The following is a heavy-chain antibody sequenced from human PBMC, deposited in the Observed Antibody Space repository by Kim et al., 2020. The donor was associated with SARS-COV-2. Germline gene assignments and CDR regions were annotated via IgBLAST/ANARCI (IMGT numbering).Heavy chain of an antibody. J-gene: IGHJ6*02. D-gene: IGHD6-25*01. V-gene: IGHV3-72*01. CDR3: ARDTAAAMDV. Sequence: TTYAPSVKGRFTVSRDNLQNSLYLQMNSLNIDDTAVYFCARDTAAAMDVWGQGTTVTVSS. CDR2: T.